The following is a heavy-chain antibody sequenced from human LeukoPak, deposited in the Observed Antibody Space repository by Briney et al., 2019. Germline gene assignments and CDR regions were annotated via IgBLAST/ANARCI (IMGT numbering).Heavy chain of an antibody. V-gene: IGHV3-20*04. Sequence: GGSLRLSCAASGFTFDDYGMSWVRQAPGKGLEWVSGINWNGDNTDYADSLKGRFTISRDNAKNSLYLQMNSLRAEDTAVYYCARGWDIVATISLLDYWGQGTLVTVSS. CDR2: INWNGDNT. D-gene: IGHD5-12*01. J-gene: IGHJ4*02. CDR1: GFTFDDYG. CDR3: ARGWDIVATISLLDY.